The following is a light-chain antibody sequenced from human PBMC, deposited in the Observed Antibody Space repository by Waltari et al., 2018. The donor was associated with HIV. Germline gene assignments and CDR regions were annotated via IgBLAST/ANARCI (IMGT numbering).Light chain of an antibody. CDR2: RNN. Sequence: QSVLTQPPSASGTPGQRVTISCSGSSSNIGSYYVYWYQPLPGTAPKLIIYRNNQRPSGVPDRFSGSKSGTSASLAISGLRSEDEADYYCAAWDGSHVVFGGGTKLTVL. CDR3: AAWDGSHVV. CDR1: SSNIGSYY. J-gene: IGLJ2*01. V-gene: IGLV1-47*01.